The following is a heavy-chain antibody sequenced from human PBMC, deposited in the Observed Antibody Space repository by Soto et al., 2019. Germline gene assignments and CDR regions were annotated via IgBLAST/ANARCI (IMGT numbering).Heavy chain of an antibody. V-gene: IGHV4-38-2*02. J-gene: IGHJ4*02. Sequence: SETLSLTGTVSGYSITSFHYWGWIRQPPWKLLELIGTIYHSGSTYYNPSLKRRFAISGDTCKNQFSLKMSSVTAADTAVYNCAGVGFRGSYHYYFEFWGQGTLVTVCS. CDR2: IYHSGST. CDR3: AGVGFRGSYHYYFEF. CDR1: GYSITSFHY. D-gene: IGHD1-26*01.